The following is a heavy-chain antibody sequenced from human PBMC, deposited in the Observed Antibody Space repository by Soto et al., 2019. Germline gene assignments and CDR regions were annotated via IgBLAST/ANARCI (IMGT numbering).Heavy chain of an antibody. CDR1: GGSISSGDYY. J-gene: IGHJ3*02. Sequence: QVQLQESGPGLVKPSQTLSLTCTVSGGSISSGDYYWSWIRQPPGKGLEWIGYIYYSGSTYYNPSLKSRDTISVDTSKNQFSLKLSSVTAADTDVYYCARDPDYGDYHDAFDIWGQGTMVTVSS. D-gene: IGHD4-17*01. CDR2: IYYSGST. V-gene: IGHV4-30-4*01. CDR3: ARDPDYGDYHDAFDI.